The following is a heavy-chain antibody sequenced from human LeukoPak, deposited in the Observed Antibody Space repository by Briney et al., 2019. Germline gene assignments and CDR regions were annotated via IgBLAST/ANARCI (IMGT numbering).Heavy chain of an antibody. V-gene: IGHV4-30-2*01. J-gene: IGHJ4*02. CDR1: GGSISSGGYY. CDR2: IYHSGST. CDR3: AKDHTPGGQWLVKYYFDY. D-gene: IGHD6-19*01. Sequence: SETLSLTCTVSGGSISSGGYYWSWIRQPPGKGLEWIGYIYHSGSTYYNPSLKSRVTISVDRSKNQFSLKLSSVTAADTAVYYCAKDHTPGGQWLVKYYFDYWGQGTLVTVSS.